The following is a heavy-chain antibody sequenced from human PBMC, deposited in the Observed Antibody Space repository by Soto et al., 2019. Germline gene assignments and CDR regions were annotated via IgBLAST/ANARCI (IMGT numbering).Heavy chain of an antibody. V-gene: IGHV3-11*01. Sequence: GSLRLSCAASGFTFSDYYMIWFRQAPGKGLEWASYISSRGSTMYYADSVKGRFTISRDNAKNSLYLQMNSLSAEDTAVYYCARYFDPWGQGTLVTVSS. CDR2: ISSRGSTM. CDR1: GFTFSDYY. CDR3: ARYFDP. J-gene: IGHJ5*02.